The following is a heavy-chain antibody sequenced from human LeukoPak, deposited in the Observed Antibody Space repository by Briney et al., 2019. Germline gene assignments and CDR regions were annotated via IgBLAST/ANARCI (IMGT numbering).Heavy chain of an antibody. J-gene: IGHJ4*02. CDR1: GFTVSSNY. D-gene: IGHD5-12*01. CDR2: IYSGGST. V-gene: IGHV3-66*02. CDR3: AREGVATTPPYFDY. Sequence: PGGSLRLPCAASGFTVSSNYMSWVRQAPGKGLEWVSVIYSGGSTYYADSVKGRFTISRDNSKNTLYLQMNSLRAEDTAVYYCAREGVATTPPYFDYWGQGTLVTVSS.